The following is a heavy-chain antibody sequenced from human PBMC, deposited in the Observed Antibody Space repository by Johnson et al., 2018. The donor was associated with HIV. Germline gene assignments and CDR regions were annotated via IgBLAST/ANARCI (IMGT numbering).Heavy chain of an antibody. D-gene: IGHD2-2*01. CDR3: ASRSTSMTDAFDI. J-gene: IGHJ3*02. Sequence: QVQLVESGGGLVKPGGSLRLSCAASGFTFSNAWMSWVRQAPGKGLEWVAVISYDGSNKYYADSVKGRFTISRDNSKNTLFLQMNSLRAEDTGVYYCASRSTSMTDAFDIWGQGTVVTVSS. CDR2: ISYDGSNK. CDR1: GFTFSNAW. V-gene: IGHV3-30-3*01.